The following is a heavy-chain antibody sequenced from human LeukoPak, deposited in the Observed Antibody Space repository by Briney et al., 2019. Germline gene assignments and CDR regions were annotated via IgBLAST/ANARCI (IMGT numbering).Heavy chain of an antibody. D-gene: IGHD3-16*01. J-gene: IGHJ4*02. V-gene: IGHV3-74*01. CDR3: ARAGAYHFDN. CDR1: GFTFTDYW. Sequence: GGSLRLPCAVSGFTFTDYWMHWVRRAPGKGLVWVSIINTDTRGTYYADSVKGRFTISRDNAKNTLYLHMNSLRAEDAAVYYCARAGAYHFDNWGQGTLVTVSS. CDR2: INTDTRGT.